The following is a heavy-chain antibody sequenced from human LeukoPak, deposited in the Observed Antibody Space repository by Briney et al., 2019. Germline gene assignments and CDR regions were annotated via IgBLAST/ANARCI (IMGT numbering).Heavy chain of an antibody. CDR1: GYTFTSYG. J-gene: IGHJ4*02. V-gene: IGHV1-69*05. CDR3: AGEDSSSWYLGDY. D-gene: IGHD6-13*01. Sequence: GASVKVSCKASGYTFTSYGISWVRQAPGQGLEWMGRIIPIFGTANYAQKFQGRVTITTDESTSTAYMELSSLRSEDTAVYYCAGEDSSSWYLGDYWGQGTLVTVSS. CDR2: IIPIFGTA.